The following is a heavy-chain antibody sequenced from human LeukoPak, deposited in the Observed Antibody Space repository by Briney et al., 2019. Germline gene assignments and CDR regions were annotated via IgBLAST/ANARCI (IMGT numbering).Heavy chain of an antibody. CDR1: GYTFTSYG. V-gene: IGHV1-46*01. Sequence: GASVKVSCKASGYTFTSYGISWVRQAPGQGLEWMGIINPSGGSTSYAQKFQGRVTMSRDMSTSTDYMELSSLRSEDTAVYYCARARPRIAAAGTGVQADWFDPWGQGTLVTVSS. CDR3: ARARPRIAAAGTGVQADWFDP. CDR2: INPSGGST. D-gene: IGHD6-13*01. J-gene: IGHJ5*02.